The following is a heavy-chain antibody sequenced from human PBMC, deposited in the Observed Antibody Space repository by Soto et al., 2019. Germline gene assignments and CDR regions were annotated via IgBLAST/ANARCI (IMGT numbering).Heavy chain of an antibody. J-gene: IGHJ4*02. Sequence: QVQLVQSGAEVKKPGSSVKVSCKASGGTFSSYAISWVRQAPGQGLEWMGGIIPIFGTATYAQKFQGRVPITAYESTGTAYMELSSLRSEHAAVYYCASFPDYDSSGYDHPGPSDYWGQGSLVTVSS. V-gene: IGHV1-69*01. CDR2: IIPIFGTA. D-gene: IGHD3-22*01. CDR3: ASFPDYDSSGYDHPGPSDY. CDR1: GGTFSSYA.